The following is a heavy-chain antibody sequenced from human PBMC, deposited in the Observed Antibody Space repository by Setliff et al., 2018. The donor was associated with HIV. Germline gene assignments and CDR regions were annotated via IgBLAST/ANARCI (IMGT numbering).Heavy chain of an antibody. CDR1: GYTFTRAA. D-gene: IGHD3-10*01. J-gene: IGHJ6*02. CDR2: INAGHGNT. Sequence: ASVKVSCKASGYTFTRAAMHWVRQAPGQRLEWMGWINAGHGNTKYSDKFQGRVTITRDTSASTVYMELSSLRSEDTAVYYCARDCVAWGSWYYYGMDVWGQGTTVTVSS. V-gene: IGHV1-3*01. CDR3: ARDCVAWGSWYYYGMDV.